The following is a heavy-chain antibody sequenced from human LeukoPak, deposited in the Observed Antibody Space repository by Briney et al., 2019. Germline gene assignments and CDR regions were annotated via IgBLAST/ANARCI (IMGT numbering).Heavy chain of an antibody. D-gene: IGHD2-2*01. CDR3: ARRDIVVVPAAIGPFDP. J-gene: IGHJ5*02. Sequence: GESLKISCKGSGYSFTSYWIGWVRQMPGKGLEWMGIIYPGDSDTRYSPSFQGQVTISADKSISTAYLQWSSLKASDTAMYYCARRDIVVVPAAIGPFDPWGQGTLVTVSS. CDR1: GYSFTSYW. V-gene: IGHV5-51*01. CDR2: IYPGDSDT.